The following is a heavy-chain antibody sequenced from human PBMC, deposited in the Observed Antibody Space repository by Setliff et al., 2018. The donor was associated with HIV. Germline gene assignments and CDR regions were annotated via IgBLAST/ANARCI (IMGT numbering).Heavy chain of an antibody. CDR2: INRGGST. CDR1: GGSFSGYY. CDR3: ARGIAVAGPYFDY. Sequence: PSETLSLTCAVYGGSFSGYYWSWIRQPPGKGLEWIGEINRGGSTNYNPSLKSRVTISVDTSKNQFSLKLSSMTAADTAVYYCARGIAVAGPYFDYWGQGTLVTVSS. J-gene: IGHJ4*02. D-gene: IGHD6-19*01. V-gene: IGHV4-34*01.